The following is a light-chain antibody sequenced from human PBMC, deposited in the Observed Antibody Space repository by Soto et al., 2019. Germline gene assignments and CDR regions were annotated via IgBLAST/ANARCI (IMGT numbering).Light chain of an antibody. CDR2: AAS. J-gene: IGKJ2*02. Sequence: DLQMTQSPSSLSASVGDRVTITCRASQSISSYLNWYQQKPGKAPKLLIYAASSLQSGVPSRFSGSGSGTDFTLSISSLQPEDFATYYCHQSYSTPLCTFGQGTKLEIK. V-gene: IGKV1-39*01. CDR1: QSISSY. CDR3: HQSYSTPLCT.